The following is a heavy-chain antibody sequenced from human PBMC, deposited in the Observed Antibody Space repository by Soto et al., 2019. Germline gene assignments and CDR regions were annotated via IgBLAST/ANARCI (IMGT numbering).Heavy chain of an antibody. J-gene: IGHJ5*02. V-gene: IGHV4-31*03. CDR3: ARSVDP. CDR1: GGSISSGLL. Sequence: SETLSLTCTVSGGSISSGLLLDLDPPAPREGPGVDWVHLLHWEHLLHPSLKSRVTISVDTSKNQFSLKLSSVTAADTAVYYCARSVDPWGQGTLVTVSS. CDR2: LLHWEH.